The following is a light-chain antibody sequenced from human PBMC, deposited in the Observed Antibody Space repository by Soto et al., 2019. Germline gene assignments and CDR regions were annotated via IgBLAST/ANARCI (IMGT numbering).Light chain of an antibody. CDR2: KAS. V-gene: IGKV1-5*03. Sequence: DIQMTQSPSNLSASVGDTVTITCRASESISAWLAWYQQKPGRAPKVLIYKASTLKSGVPSRFSGSGSGTEFTLTISSLQPDDFATYYCQQYSTYTPRTFGQGTKVDI. J-gene: IGKJ1*01. CDR3: QQYSTYTPRT. CDR1: ESISAW.